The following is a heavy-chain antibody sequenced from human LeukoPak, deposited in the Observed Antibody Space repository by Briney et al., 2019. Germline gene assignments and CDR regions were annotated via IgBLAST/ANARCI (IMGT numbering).Heavy chain of an antibody. D-gene: IGHD6-13*01. J-gene: IGHJ4*02. CDR1: GGSISSGDYY. CDR2: IHHSGTT. Sequence: PSETLSLTCTVSGGSISSGDYYWSWIRRSPGKGLEWIGEIHHSGTTNYNPSLKSRVTISVDKSRKQFSLKLSSVTAADTAVYYCARGEDSASWLIASWGQGTLVTVSS. V-gene: IGHV4-39*07. CDR3: ARGEDSASWLIAS.